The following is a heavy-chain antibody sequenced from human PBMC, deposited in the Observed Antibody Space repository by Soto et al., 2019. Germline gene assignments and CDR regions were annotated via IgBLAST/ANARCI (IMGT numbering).Heavy chain of an antibody. J-gene: IGHJ6*02. CDR3: ARQGRDYYDSSGYLHGMDV. CDR1: GYSFTSYW. CDR2: IDPSDSYT. V-gene: IGHV5-10-1*01. D-gene: IGHD3-22*01. Sequence: LVESLKISCKGSGYSFTSYWISWVRQMPGKGLEWMGRIDPSDSYTNYSPSFQGHVTISADKSISTAYLQWSSLKASDTAMYYCARQGRDYYDSSGYLHGMDVWGQGTTVTVSS.